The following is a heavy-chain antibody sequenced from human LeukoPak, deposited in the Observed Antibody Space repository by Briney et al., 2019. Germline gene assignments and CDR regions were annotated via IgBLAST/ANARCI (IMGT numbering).Heavy chain of an antibody. D-gene: IGHD6-19*01. J-gene: IGHJ4*02. CDR1: ENTFSNYY. V-gene: IGHV1-18*04. Sequence: ASVRVSCKASENTFSNYYMHWVRQGPGQGLEWMGWISAYNGNTNYAQKLQGRVTMTTDTSTSTAYMELRSLRSDDTAVYYCASVAVAGHFDYWGQGTLVTVSS. CDR2: ISAYNGNT. CDR3: ASVAVAGHFDY.